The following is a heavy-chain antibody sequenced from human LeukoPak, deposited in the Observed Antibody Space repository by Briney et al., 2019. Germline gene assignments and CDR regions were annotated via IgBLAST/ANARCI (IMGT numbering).Heavy chain of an antibody. CDR3: ATEVGTPDIRSAFEI. D-gene: IGHD2-15*01. CDR2: ISSSSSTI. J-gene: IGHJ3*02. Sequence: GGSLRLSCAASGFTFSSYSMNWVRQAQGKGLEWVSYISSSSSTIYYADSVKGRFTISRDNAKNSLYLQMNSLRAEDTAVYYCATEVGTPDIRSAFEIWGQGTMVTVSS. V-gene: IGHV3-48*01. CDR1: GFTFSSYS.